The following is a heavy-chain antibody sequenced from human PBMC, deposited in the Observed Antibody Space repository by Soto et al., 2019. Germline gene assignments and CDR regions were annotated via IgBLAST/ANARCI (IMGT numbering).Heavy chain of an antibody. D-gene: IGHD3-3*01. CDR2: IYYSGRT. J-gene: IGHJ5*02. Sequence: TSVTIFLTCTVSDGSKWSHDWRCIGQHQRKGLEWIGYIYYSGRTNYNPSLKSRVTISVDTSKNQFSLKLSSVTAADTAVYYCARVGSDFWSGYYGGWFDPWGQGTLVPVSS. V-gene: IGHV4-59*11. CDR1: DGSKWSHD. CDR3: ARVGSDFWSGYYGGWFDP.